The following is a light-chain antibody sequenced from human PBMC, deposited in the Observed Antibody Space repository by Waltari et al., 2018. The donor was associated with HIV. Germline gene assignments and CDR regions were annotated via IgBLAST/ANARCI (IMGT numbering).Light chain of an antibody. J-gene: IGKJ4*01. Sequence: DIQLTQSPSFLSASVGDRVTITCRASQNIYSYLAWYQQKPGRAPQVLIYATSTLQSGVPSRFSGSGSGTEFALTITNLQPEDFAVYYCQQYGSSPPKLTFGGGTKVDIK. V-gene: IGKV1-9*01. CDR3: QQYGSSPPKLT. CDR1: QNIYSY. CDR2: ATS.